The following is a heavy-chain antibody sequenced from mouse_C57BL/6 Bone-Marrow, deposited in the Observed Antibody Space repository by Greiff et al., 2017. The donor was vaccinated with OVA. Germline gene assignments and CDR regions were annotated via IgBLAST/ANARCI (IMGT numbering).Heavy chain of an antibody. J-gene: IGHJ1*03. CDR1: GFTFSSYA. CDR2: ISDGGSYT. CDR3: AAWYFDV. V-gene: IGHV5-4*03. Sequence: EVMLVESGGGLVKPGGSLKLSCAASGFTFSSYAMSWVRQTPEKRLEWVATISDGGSYTYYPDNVKGRFTISRDNAKNNLYLQMSHLKSEDTAMYYCAAWYFDVWGTGTTVTVSS.